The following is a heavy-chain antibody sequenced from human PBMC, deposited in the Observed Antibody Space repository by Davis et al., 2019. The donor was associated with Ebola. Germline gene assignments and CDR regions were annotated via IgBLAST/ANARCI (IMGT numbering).Heavy chain of an antibody. CDR3: ATDRRMVRGVIITGYYYYGMDV. CDR1: GYTFTSYG. J-gene: IGHJ6*02. V-gene: IGHV1-18*04. Sequence: AASVKVSCKASGYTFTSYGISWVRQAPGQGLEWMGWISAYNGNTNYAQKLQGRVTMTTDTSTSTAYMELRSLRSEDTAVYYCATDRRMVRGVIITGYYYYGMDVWGQGTTVTVSS. CDR2: ISAYNGNT. D-gene: IGHD3-10*01.